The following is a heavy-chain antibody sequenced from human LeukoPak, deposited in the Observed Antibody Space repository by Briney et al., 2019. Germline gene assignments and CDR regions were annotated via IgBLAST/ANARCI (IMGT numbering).Heavy chain of an antibody. CDR2: IIPIFGTA. D-gene: IGHD5-18*01. V-gene: IGHV1-69*01. CDR3: ARCGDSYGSKPFGY. J-gene: IGHJ4*02. Sequence: SVKVSCKASGGTFSSYAISWVRQAPGQGLEWMGGIIPIFGTANYAQKFQGRVTITADESTSTAYMELSSLRSEDTAVYYCARCGDSYGSKPFGYWGQGTLVTVSS. CDR1: GGTFSSYA.